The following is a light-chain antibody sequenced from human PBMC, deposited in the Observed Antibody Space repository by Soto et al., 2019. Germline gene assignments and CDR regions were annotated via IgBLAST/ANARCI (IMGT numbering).Light chain of an antibody. CDR1: SSDVGSYNL. CDR3: CSYAGGSTFVV. Sequence: QSALTQPASVSGSPGQSITISCTGTSSDVGSYNLVSWYQQHPGKAPKLMMYEGSKRPSGLSNLFSGSKSVNTASLTISGVHAEDEAENYCCSYAGGSTFVVFGGGTKLTVL. CDR2: EGS. J-gene: IGLJ2*01. V-gene: IGLV2-23*03.